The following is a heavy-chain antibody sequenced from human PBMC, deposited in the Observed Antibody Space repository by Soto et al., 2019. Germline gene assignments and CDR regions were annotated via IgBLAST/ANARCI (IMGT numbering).Heavy chain of an antibody. Sequence: SETMCVTCTVAGGSISSYYWSWIRQNPGKGLEWIGYIYYSGSTNYNPSLKSRVTISVDTSKNQFSLKLNSMTAADTAVYYCARHNYGSGSTYFDYWGQGTLVTVSS. CDR3: ARHNYGSGSTYFDY. V-gene: IGHV4-59*08. CDR1: GGSISSYY. CDR2: IYYSGST. J-gene: IGHJ4*02. D-gene: IGHD3-10*01.